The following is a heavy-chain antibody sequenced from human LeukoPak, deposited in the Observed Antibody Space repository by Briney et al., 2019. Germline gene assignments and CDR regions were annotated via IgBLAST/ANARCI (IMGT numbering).Heavy chain of an antibody. V-gene: IGHV5-51*01. CDR2: IYTGDSDT. CDR3: ARRFGYSYGHMDV. CDR1: GYSFTSYW. J-gene: IGHJ6*03. Sequence: GESLKISCKGSGYSFTSYWIGWVRQMPGKGREWMGIIYTGDSDTRYSPSFQGHVTISANKSISTAYLQWSSLKASDTAMYYCARRFGYSYGHMDVWGKGTTVTVSS. D-gene: IGHD5-18*01.